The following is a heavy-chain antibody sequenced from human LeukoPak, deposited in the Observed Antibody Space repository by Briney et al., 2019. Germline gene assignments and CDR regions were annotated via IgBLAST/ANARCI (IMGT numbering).Heavy chain of an antibody. J-gene: IGHJ6*03. V-gene: IGHV1-2*02. CDR1: GYTFTNYG. Sequence: ASVKVSCKASGYTFTNYGISWVRQAPGQGLEWMGWINPNSGGTNYAQKFQGRVTMTRDTSISTAYMELSRLRSDDTAVYYCARDLRGLYYYYMDVWGKGTTVTVSS. CDR2: INPNSGGT. CDR3: ARDLRGLYYYYMDV.